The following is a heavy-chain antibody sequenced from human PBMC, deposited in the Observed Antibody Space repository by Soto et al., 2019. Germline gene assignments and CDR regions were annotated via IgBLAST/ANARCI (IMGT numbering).Heavy chain of an antibody. CDR1: GGSFSGYY. CDR2: ITHSGST. V-gene: IGHV4-34*02. CDR3: ARRLGRAARLGNWFGP. J-gene: IGHJ5*02. Sequence: QVQLQQWGAGLLKPSETLSLTCAVYGGSFSGYYCSWIRQPPGKGLEWIGEITHSGSTNYNPSLKSRVTISVDTSKNHFSLKLSSVTAADTAVYYCARRLGRAARLGNWFGPWGQGTLVTVSS. D-gene: IGHD6-6*01.